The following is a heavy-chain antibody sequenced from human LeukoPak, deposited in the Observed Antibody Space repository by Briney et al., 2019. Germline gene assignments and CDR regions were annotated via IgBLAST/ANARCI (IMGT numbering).Heavy chain of an antibody. J-gene: IGHJ4*02. V-gene: IGHV3-23*01. Sequence: GGSLRLSCAASGFTFSSYAMSWVRQAPGKGLEWVSAISGSGGSTYYADSVKGRFTISRDNSKNTLYLQMNSLRAEDTAVYYCAKGYGSGSSKGSIDYRGQGTLVTVSS. D-gene: IGHD3-10*01. CDR1: GFTFSSYA. CDR3: AKGYGSGSSKGSIDY. CDR2: ISGSGGST.